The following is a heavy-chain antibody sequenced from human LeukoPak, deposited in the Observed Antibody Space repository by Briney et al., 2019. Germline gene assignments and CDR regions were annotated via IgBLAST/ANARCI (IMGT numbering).Heavy chain of an antibody. J-gene: IGHJ4*02. CDR2: LSYDDTNE. D-gene: IGHD5-24*01. Sequence: GGSLRLSRAASEFIFSRYAMHWVRQAPGKGLEWVAILSYDDTNEYYADSVAGRFTISRDNSKNTLYLQMNSVRPDDTAVYYCARDRRDGNNLAFHFDYGGRGTVVTVS. V-gene: IGHV3-30*04. CDR1: EFIFSRYA. CDR3: ARDRRDGNNLAFHFDY.